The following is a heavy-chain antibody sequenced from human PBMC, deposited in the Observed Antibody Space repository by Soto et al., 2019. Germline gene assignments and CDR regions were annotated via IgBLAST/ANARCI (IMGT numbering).Heavy chain of an antibody. D-gene: IGHD2-2*03. CDR1: GDRFISYS. V-gene: IGHV5-51*01. Sequence: PGESLKISCKTSGDRFISYSVAWVRQKPGRGLEWMGTSYPGDSTSTYSPSFQGQVTISVDKSISTAYLHLSSLKASDTAMYYCARIIGYCRNNDCSWTFDIWGPGTPVTVSS. CDR2: SYPGDSTS. J-gene: IGHJ3*02. CDR3: ARIIGYCRNNDCSWTFDI.